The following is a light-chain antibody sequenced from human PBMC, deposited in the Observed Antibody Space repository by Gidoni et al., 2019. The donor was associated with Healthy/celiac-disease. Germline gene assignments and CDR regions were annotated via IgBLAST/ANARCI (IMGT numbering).Light chain of an antibody. Sequence: IQLTQSPSSLSASVGDSVTNTCRASQGISSYLAWYQQQPGKAPKLLLYAASTLQSGVPSRFSGSGSGTDFTLTISSLQPEDFATYYCRQLNSYPLTFGGGTKVEIK. CDR1: QGISSY. CDR2: AAS. J-gene: IGKJ4*01. CDR3: RQLNSYPLT. V-gene: IGKV1-9*01.